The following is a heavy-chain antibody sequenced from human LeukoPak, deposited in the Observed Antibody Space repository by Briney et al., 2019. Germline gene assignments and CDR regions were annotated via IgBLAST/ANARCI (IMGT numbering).Heavy chain of an antibody. CDR2: IYSGGST. D-gene: IGHD5-24*01. CDR1: GFTFSSYA. Sequence: GGSLRLSCAASGFTFSSYAMHWVRQAPGKGLEWVSVIYSGGSTYYADSVKGRFTISRDNSKNTLYLQMNSLRAEDTAVYYCARDDGYNRFGFDYWGQGTLVTVSS. V-gene: IGHV3-66*01. CDR3: ARDDGYNRFGFDY. J-gene: IGHJ4*02.